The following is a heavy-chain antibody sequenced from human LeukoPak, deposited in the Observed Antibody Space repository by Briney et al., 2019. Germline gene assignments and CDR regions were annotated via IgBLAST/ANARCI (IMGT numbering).Heavy chain of an antibody. J-gene: IGHJ4*02. CDR3: ASTRIVGVGSFDY. V-gene: IGHV4-61*02. D-gene: IGHD1-26*01. CDR2: IYTSGST. Sequence: SETLSLTCTVSGGSISSGSYSWSCIRQPAGKGLEWLGRIYTSGSTNYNPSLKSRVTISVDTSKNQFSLKLSSVTAADTAVYYCASTRIVGVGSFDYWGQGTLVTVSS. CDR1: GGSISSGSYS.